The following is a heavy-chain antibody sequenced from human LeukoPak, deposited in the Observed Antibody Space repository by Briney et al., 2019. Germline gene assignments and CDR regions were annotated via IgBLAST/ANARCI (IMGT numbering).Heavy chain of an antibody. CDR1: GFTFSSYA. Sequence: GGSLRLSCAASGFTFSSYAMHWVRQAPGRGLEWVSGISWNSGSIGYADSVKGRFTISRDNAKNSLYLQMNSLRAEDTALYYCAKDDVAVAGPVTDWGQGTLVTVSS. CDR3: AKDDVAVAGPVTD. J-gene: IGHJ4*02. CDR2: ISWNSGSI. D-gene: IGHD6-19*01. V-gene: IGHV3-9*01.